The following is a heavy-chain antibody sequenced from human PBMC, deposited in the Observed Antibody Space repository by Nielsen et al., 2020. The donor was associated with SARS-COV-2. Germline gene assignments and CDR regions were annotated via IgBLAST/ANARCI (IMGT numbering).Heavy chain of an antibody. Sequence: SETLSLTCAVYGGSFSSYYWSWIRQPPGKGLEWIGYIYYSGSTNYNPSLKSRVTISVDTSKNQFSLKLSSVTAADTAVYYCARGDDFWSGFMFDYWGQGTLVTVSS. J-gene: IGHJ4*02. CDR2: IYYSGST. CDR3: ARGDDFWSGFMFDY. CDR1: GGSFSSYY. D-gene: IGHD3-3*01. V-gene: IGHV4-59*01.